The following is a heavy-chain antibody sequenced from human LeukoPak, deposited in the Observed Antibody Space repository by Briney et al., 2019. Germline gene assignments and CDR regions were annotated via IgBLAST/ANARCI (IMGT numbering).Heavy chain of an antibody. CDR2: IYYSGST. J-gene: IGHJ4*02. Sequence: SETLSLTCTVSGGSISSGGYYWSWIRQHPEKGLEWIGYIYYSGSTYYNPSLKSRVTISVDTSKNQFSLKLSSVTAADTAVYYCARSKSQYCSSTSCYIEYYSDYWGQGTLVTVSS. CDR3: ARSKSQYCSSTSCYIEYYSDY. CDR1: GGSISSGGYY. D-gene: IGHD2-2*02. V-gene: IGHV4-31*03.